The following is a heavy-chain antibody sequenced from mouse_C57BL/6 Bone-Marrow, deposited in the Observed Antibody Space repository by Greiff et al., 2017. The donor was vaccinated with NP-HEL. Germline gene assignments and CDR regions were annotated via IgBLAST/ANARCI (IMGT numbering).Heavy chain of an antibody. V-gene: IGHV1-26*01. CDR3: ARGLYDYDGAFDV. D-gene: IGHD2-4*01. CDR2: INPNNGGT. CDR1: GYTFTDYY. J-gene: IGHJ1*03. Sequence: EVQLQQSGPELVKPGASVKISCKASGYTFTDYYMNWVKQSHGKSLEWIGDINPNNGGTSYNQKFKGKATLTVDKSSSTAYMELRSLTSEASAVYYCARGLYDYDGAFDVWGTGTTVTVSS.